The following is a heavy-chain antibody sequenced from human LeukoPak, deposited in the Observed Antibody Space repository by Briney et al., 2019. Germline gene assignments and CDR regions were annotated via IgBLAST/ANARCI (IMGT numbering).Heavy chain of an antibody. D-gene: IGHD2-2*01. CDR3: ASLGYCSSTSCRPIDY. V-gene: IGHV4-39*07. CDR1: GSSISNSNYY. Sequence: SETLSLTCTVSGSSISNSNYYWGWIRQPPGKGLEWIGEINHSGSTNYNPSLKSRVTISVDTSKNQFSLKLSSVTAADTAVYYCASLGYCSSTSCRPIDYWGQGTLVTVSS. J-gene: IGHJ4*02. CDR2: INHSGST.